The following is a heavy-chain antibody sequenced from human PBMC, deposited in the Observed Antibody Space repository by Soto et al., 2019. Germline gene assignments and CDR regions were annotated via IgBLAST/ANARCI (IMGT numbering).Heavy chain of an antibody. J-gene: IGHJ6*02. V-gene: IGHV3-48*03. CDR2: IYNSGSTM. CDR3: ARQSGGTGLDV. CDR1: GFTFSAFE. D-gene: IGHD1-1*01. Sequence: GGSLRLSCAASGFTFSAFEMNWVRQAPGKGLEWLSYIYNSGSTMTYADSVKGRFAISRDNAKNSLYLQMYSLRAEDTAVYYCARQSGGTGLDVWGQGTKVTVSS.